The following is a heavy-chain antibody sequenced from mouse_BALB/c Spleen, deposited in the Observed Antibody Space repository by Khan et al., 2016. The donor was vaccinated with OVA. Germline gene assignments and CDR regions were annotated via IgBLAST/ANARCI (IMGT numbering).Heavy chain of an antibody. CDR2: ISSGGTYT. CDR1: GFTFSRYT. CDR3: TRGDGYYSNPYAIDF. V-gene: IGHV5-6-4*01. Sequence: EVELVESGGDLVKPGGSLKLSCAASGFTFSRYTMSWVRQTPEKRLEWVATISSGGTYTYYVDSVEGRFTLSRDNAKNTLYLEMTSLKSEDTAIYYSTRGDGYYSNPYAIDFWGTG. D-gene: IGHD2-5*01. J-gene: IGHJ1*03.